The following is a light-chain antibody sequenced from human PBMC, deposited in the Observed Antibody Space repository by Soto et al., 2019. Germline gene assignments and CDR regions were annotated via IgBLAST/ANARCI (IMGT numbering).Light chain of an antibody. J-gene: IGKJ5*01. Sequence: DIQMTQSPSSLSASVGPRLTISCQASQSISSYLHWYQQKPGKAPKLLIYAASSLQSGVPSRFSGSGSGTDFTLTISSLQNEDVVTYYCQQRYSTLITFGQGTRLEIK. CDR3: QQRYSTLIT. CDR1: QSISSY. CDR2: AAS. V-gene: IGKV1-39*01.